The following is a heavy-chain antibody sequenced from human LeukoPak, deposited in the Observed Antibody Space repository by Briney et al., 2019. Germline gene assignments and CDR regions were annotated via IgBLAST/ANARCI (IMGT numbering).Heavy chain of an antibody. CDR2: ISSSGSTI. V-gene: IGHV3-11*01. CDR1: GFTFSDYY. J-gene: IGHJ4*02. CDR3: ARDKYYYDSSGYPDHFDY. Sequence: PGGSLRLSCAASGFTFSDYYMSWIRQAPGKGLEWVSYISSSGSTIYYADSVKGRFTISRDNAKNSLYLQMNSLSAEDTAVYYCARDKYYYDSSGYPDHFDYWGQGTLVPVSS. D-gene: IGHD3-22*01.